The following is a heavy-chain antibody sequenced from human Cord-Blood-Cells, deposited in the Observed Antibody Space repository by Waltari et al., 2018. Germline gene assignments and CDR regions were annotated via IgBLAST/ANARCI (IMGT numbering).Heavy chain of an antibody. Sequence: EAQPVQSGAVVTKPGESLQTSCQGSGYRFNCYWHGWHLQRPGKGLEWMGIIYPGDADTRYSPSFQGQVTSSADKSISTAYLQWSSLKAADTAMYYCARHSIAAAGTDYWGQGTLVTVSP. CDR2: IYPGDADT. J-gene: IGHJ4*02. CDR3: ARHSIAAAGTDY. V-gene: IGHV5-51*01. D-gene: IGHD6-13*01. CDR1: GYRFNCYW.